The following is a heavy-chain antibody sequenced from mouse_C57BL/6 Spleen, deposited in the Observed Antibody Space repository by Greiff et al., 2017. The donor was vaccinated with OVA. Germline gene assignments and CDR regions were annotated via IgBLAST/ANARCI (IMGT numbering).Heavy chain of an antibody. Sequence: EVQLVESGGGLVKPGGSLKLSCAASGFTFSDYGMHWVRQAPEKGLEWVAYISSGSSTIYYADTVKGRFTISRDNAKNTLFLQMTRLRSEDTAMYYCARPRDSYWYFDVWGTGTTVTVSS. CDR3: ARPRDSYWYFDV. D-gene: IGHD2-12*01. J-gene: IGHJ1*03. CDR2: ISSGSSTI. V-gene: IGHV5-17*01. CDR1: GFTFSDYG.